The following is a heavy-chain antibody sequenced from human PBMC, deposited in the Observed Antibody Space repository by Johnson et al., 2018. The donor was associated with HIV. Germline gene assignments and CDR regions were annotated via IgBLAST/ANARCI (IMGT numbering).Heavy chain of an antibody. CDR1: GFTFKNAW. CDR3: AINLKYYDFWSGYYVGAFDI. V-gene: IGHV3-15*05. CDR2: IKSKTDGGTI. J-gene: IGHJ3*02. D-gene: IGHD3-3*01. Sequence: VQLVESGGGLVKPGGSLRLSCAASGFTFKNAWMSWVRQAPGKGLEWVGRIKSKTDGGTIEYAAPVKGRFTISRDNAKNSLYLQMNSLRAEDTALYYCAINLKYYDFWSGYYVGAFDIWGPGTMVTVSS.